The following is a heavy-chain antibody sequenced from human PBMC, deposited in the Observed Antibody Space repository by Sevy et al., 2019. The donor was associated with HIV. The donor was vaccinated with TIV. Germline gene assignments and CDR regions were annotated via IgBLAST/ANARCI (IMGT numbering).Heavy chain of an antibody. CDR2: IFYSGST. CDR1: GGSINSDDYY. J-gene: IGHJ4*02. Sequence: SETLSLTCTVSGGSINSDDYYWSWIRQPPGKGLEWIGYIFYSGSTYYNPSLKSRVTISADTSKNQFSLKLRSVTAAETAVYYCARNIAAAGTFYFDYWGQGTLVTVSS. D-gene: IGHD6-13*01. CDR3: ARNIAAAGTFYFDY. V-gene: IGHV4-30-4*01.